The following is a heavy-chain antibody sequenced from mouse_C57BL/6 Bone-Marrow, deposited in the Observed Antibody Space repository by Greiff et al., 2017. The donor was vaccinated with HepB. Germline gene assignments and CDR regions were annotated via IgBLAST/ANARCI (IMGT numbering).Heavy chain of an antibody. Sequence: EVHLVESGGGLVQPGESLKLSCESNEYEFPSHDMSWVRKTPEKRLELVAAINSDGGSTYYPDTMERRFIISSDNTKKTLYLQMSSLRSEDTALYYCARHGSLYGSSYGGAMDYWGQGTSVTVSS. D-gene: IGHD1-1*01. CDR3: ARHGSLYGSSYGGAMDY. CDR2: INSDGGST. V-gene: IGHV5-2*01. CDR1: EYEFPSHD. J-gene: IGHJ4*01.